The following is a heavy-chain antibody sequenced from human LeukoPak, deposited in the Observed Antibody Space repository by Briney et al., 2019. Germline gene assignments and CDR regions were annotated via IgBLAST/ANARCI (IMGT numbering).Heavy chain of an antibody. CDR3: ARGGVDYYGSGTYYLMYYFDY. D-gene: IGHD3-10*01. CDR1: GFTFSNYG. V-gene: IGHV3-23*01. CDR2: ISGSGGAT. J-gene: IGHJ4*02. Sequence: PGGSLRLSCAASGFTFSNYGMHWVRQAPGKGLEWVSGISGSGGATYYADSVKGRFTISRDDPHNTLYLQMNSLRAEDTAVYFCARGGVDYYGSGTYYLMYYFDYWGQGALVTVSS.